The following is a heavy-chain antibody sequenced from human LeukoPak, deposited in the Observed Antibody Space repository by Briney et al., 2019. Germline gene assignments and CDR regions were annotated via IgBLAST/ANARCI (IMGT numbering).Heavy chain of an antibody. Sequence: GGSLRLSCAASGFTFSSYSMNWVRQAPGKGLEWVSYISSSSSTIYYADSVKGRFTISRDNAKNSLYLQMNSLRAEDTAVYYCARGTLPAAISGSLAGFRFDPWGQGTLVTVSS. J-gene: IGHJ5*02. D-gene: IGHD2-2*01. CDR3: ARGTLPAAISGSLAGFRFDP. CDR2: ISSSSSTI. CDR1: GFTFSSYS. V-gene: IGHV3-48*01.